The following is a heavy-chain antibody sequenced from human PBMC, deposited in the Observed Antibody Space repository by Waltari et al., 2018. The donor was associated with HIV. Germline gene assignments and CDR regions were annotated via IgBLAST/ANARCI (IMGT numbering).Heavy chain of an antibody. CDR3: VRAGGYMSPLDN. D-gene: IGHD5-12*01. CDR2: INSDETTT. J-gene: IGHJ4*02. CDR1: GFTFSRYW. Sequence: EVQLVESGGGLVQPGGSLRLACAASGFTFSRYWMHWVRQVPGKGLLWVSRINSDETTTTYADSVRGRFTISRDNVNSTVYLQMNSLRVEDTAVYYCVRAGGYMSPLDNWGQGTLVTVSS. V-gene: IGHV3-74*01.